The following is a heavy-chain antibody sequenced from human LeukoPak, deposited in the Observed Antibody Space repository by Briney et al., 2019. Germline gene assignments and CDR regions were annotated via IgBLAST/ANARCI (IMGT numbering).Heavy chain of an antibody. V-gene: IGHV4-59*12. D-gene: IGHD4-23*01. CDR3: ARLHYGGNPLGYFQH. Sequence: SETLSLTCTVSGGSISSYYWSWIRQSPGKGLEWIGYIYYIGSTNYNPSLKSRVTISVDTSKNQFSLKLSSVTAADTAVYYCARLHYGGNPLGYFQHWGQGTLVTVSS. J-gene: IGHJ1*01. CDR1: GGSISSYY. CDR2: IYYIGST.